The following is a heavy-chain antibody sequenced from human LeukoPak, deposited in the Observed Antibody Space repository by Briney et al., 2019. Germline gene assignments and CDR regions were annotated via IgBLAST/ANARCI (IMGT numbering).Heavy chain of an antibody. Sequence: GASVKVSCKASGYTFTTFAMNWVRQAPGQGLEWMGWITTNTGNPTYAQGFTGRFVFSLDTSVSTAYLQISSQKGDDTAVYYCARDGGQQLVPGFDYWGQGTLVTVSS. CDR3: ARDGGQQLVPGFDY. CDR1: GYTFTTFA. J-gene: IGHJ4*02. D-gene: IGHD6-13*01. V-gene: IGHV7-4-1*02. CDR2: ITTNTGNP.